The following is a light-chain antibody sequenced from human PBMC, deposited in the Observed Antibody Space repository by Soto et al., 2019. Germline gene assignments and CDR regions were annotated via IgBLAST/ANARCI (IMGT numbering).Light chain of an antibody. J-gene: IGLJ2*01. V-gene: IGLV2-8*01. Sequence: QSVLTQPPSASGSPGQSVAISCTGTSSDVGGYNYVSWYQQHPGKDPKVLIYEVSKRPSGVPARFSGSKSGNTASLTVSGLQAEDEAAYYSSSYAGSNNLVFGGGTKVTVL. CDR1: SSDVGGYNY. CDR3: SSYAGSNNLV. CDR2: EVS.